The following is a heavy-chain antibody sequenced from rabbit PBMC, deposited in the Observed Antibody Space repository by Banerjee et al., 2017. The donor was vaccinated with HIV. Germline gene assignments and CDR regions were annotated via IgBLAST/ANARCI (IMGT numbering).Heavy chain of an antibody. Sequence: QQQLEESGGGLVKPGGTLTLTCKASGIDFSSYYYMCWVRQAPGKGLELIACIYTGDGSTYYASWVNGRFTISRSTSLNTVDLKMTSLTAADTATYFCARDLTGVIGWNFNLWGPGTLVTVS. CDR1: GIDFSSYYY. D-gene: IGHD1-1*01. CDR2: IYTGDGST. J-gene: IGHJ4*01. CDR3: ARDLTGVIGWNFNL. V-gene: IGHV1S43*01.